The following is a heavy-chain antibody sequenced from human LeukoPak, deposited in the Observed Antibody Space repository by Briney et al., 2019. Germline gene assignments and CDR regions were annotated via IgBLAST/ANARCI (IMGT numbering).Heavy chain of an antibody. D-gene: IGHD1-1*01. J-gene: IGHJ4*02. CDR1: GYTFTSYY. CDR3: ARDNPERPFDY. Sequence: VSVKVSCKASGYTFTSYYMHLVRQAPGQGLEWMGIINPSGGSTSYAQKFQGGVTMTRDTSTSTVYMELSSLRSEDTAVYYCARDNPERPFDYWGQGTLVTVSS. CDR2: INPSGGST. V-gene: IGHV1-46*01.